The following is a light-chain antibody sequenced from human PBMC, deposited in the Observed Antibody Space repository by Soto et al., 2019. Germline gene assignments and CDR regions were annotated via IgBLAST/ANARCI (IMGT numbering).Light chain of an antibody. V-gene: IGKV1-5*01. CDR2: DGS. Sequence: DIQMTQSPSTLSASVGDRVTITCRASQSVSRWLAWYQQKPGKAPKVLIYDGSSLESGVPSRFSGNGSGTEFTLTISSLQPEDFATYYCQQYDDYSLFTFGQGTKVEIK. CDR1: QSVSRW. CDR3: QQYDDYSLFT. J-gene: IGKJ2*01.